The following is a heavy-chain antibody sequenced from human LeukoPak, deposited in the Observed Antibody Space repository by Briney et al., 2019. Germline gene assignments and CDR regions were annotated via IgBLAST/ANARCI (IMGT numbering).Heavy chain of an antibody. D-gene: IGHD4-23*01. Sequence: GASVKVSSTASGYTFTTYDIKWVRQATGQGLEWMGWMNPNSGNTGYAQKFQGRVTMTRNTSISTAYMELSSLRSEDTAVYYCARGPNKSDGGNSGSAWFDPWGQGTLVTVSS. CDR2: MNPNSGNT. J-gene: IGHJ5*02. CDR3: ARGPNKSDGGNSGSAWFDP. V-gene: IGHV1-8*01. CDR1: GYTFTTYD.